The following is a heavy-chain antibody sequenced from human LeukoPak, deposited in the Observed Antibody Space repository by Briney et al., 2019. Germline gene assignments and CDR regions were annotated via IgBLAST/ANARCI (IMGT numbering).Heavy chain of an antibody. CDR3: ARDTVTGFDY. Sequence: SETLSLTCTVSGGSISSYYWSWIRQPPGKGLEWIGYIYYSGSTDYNPSLKSRVTISVDTSKNQFSLKLSSVTAADTAVYYCARDTVTGFDYWGQGTLVTVSS. D-gene: IGHD4-17*01. V-gene: IGHV4-59*01. J-gene: IGHJ4*02. CDR1: GGSISSYY. CDR2: IYYSGST.